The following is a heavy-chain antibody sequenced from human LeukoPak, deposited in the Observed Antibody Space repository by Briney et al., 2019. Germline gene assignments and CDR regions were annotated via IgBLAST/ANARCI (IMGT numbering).Heavy chain of an antibody. CDR3: ARRTTVVTH. D-gene: IGHD4-23*01. V-gene: IGHV1-8*01. J-gene: IGHJ4*02. CDR2: MNPNSGNT. CDR1: GYTFTIYD. Sequence: GASVTVSFTSSGYTFTIYDINWVRQATGQGLEWMGWMNPNSGNTGYAQKFQGRVTMTRNTSISTAYMELSSLRSEDTAVYHCARRTTVVTHWGQGTLVTVSS.